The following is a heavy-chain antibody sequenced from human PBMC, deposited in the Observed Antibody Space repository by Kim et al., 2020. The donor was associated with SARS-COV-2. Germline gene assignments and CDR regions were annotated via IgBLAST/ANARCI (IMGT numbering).Heavy chain of an antibody. V-gene: IGHV4-39*01. Sequence: SETLSLTCIVSGGSISSSSYYWGWIRQPPGQGREWIGSIYYSGRTYYNPSPTSRVTISVDTSKNQFSLKLSSVTAADTAVYYCARQQQWLAPLDFWGQGTLVTVSS. CDR2: IYYSGRT. CDR1: GGSISSSSYY. J-gene: IGHJ4*02. D-gene: IGHD6-19*01. CDR3: ARQQQWLAPLDF.